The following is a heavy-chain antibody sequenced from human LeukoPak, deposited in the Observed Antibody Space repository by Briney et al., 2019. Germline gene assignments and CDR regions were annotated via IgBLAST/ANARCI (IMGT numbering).Heavy chain of an antibody. J-gene: IGHJ6*02. V-gene: IGHV4-34*01. CDR3: ARESSTSCYRCMDV. D-gene: IGHD2-2*02. CDR2: INHSGSA. CDR1: GGSLSGSY. Sequence: SETLSLTCAVYGGSLSGSYWGWIRQPPGKGLEWIAEINHSGSANYNPSLKSRVTLSIDKSKNQFSLKLNSVTAADTAVYYCARESSTSCYRCMDVWGQGTTVTVSS.